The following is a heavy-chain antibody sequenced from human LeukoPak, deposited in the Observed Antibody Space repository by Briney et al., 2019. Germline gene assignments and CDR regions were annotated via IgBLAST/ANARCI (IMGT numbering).Heavy chain of an antibody. CDR3: ARSDGYGLVGI. CDR2: IYSRGNT. Sequence: SETLSLTCSASGVSISSGSNYWGWIRQPPGKILEWIGSIYSRGNTYYNPSLKSRVIILIDTAKNHFSLNLSSVTAADTAVYYCARSDGYGLVGIWGQGTMVTVSS. D-gene: IGHD3-10*01. V-gene: IGHV4-39*07. J-gene: IGHJ3*02. CDR1: GVSISSGSNY.